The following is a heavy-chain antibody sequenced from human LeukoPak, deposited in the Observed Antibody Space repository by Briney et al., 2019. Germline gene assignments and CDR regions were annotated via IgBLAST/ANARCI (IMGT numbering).Heavy chain of an antibody. CDR3: ARTNALTGFYYYMDV. J-gene: IGHJ6*03. D-gene: IGHD3-9*01. CDR2: IYPGDSDT. CDR1: GYSFTSYW. Sequence: GESPKISCKGSGYSFTSYWIGWVRQMPGKGLEWMGIIYPGDSDTRYSPSFQGQVTTSADKSISTAYLQWSSLKASDTAMYYCARTNALTGFYYYMDVWGKGTTVTISS. V-gene: IGHV5-51*01.